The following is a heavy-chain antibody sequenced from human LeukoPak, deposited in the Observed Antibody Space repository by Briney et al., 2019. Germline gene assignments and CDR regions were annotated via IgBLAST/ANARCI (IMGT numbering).Heavy chain of an antibody. Sequence: SETLSLTCAVYGGSFSGYYWSWIRQPPGKGLEWIGEINHSGSTNYNPSLKSRVTISVDTSKNQFSLKLSSVTAADTVVYYCARAPPGITFGGVIVRRYFDYWGQGTLVTVSS. CDR2: INHSGST. D-gene: IGHD3-16*02. CDR1: GGSFSGYY. V-gene: IGHV4-34*01. CDR3: ARAPPGITFGGVIVRRYFDY. J-gene: IGHJ4*02.